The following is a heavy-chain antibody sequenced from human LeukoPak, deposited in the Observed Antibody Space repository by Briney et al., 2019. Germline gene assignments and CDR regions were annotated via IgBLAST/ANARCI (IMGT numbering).Heavy chain of an antibody. CDR3: TRRVGATRWYDP. Sequence: GGSLRLSCAASGFTFSTYWMHWVRQAPGEGLVWVSRINSDGSSTNYADSVKGRFTISRDNAKNTLYLQMNSLRVEDTAVYYCTRRVGATRWYDPWGQGTLVTVPS. V-gene: IGHV3-74*01. J-gene: IGHJ5*02. CDR2: INSDGSST. CDR1: GFTFSTYW. D-gene: IGHD2-15*01.